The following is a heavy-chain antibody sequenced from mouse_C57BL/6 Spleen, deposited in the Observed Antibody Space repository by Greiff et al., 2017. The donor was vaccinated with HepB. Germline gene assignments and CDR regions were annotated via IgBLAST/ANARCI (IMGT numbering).Heavy chain of an antibody. Sequence: EVKLMESGGGLVQPGGSMKLSCVASGFTFSNYWMNWVRQSPEKGLEWVAQIRLKSDNYATHYAESVKGRFTISRDDSKSSVYLQMNNLRAEDTGIYYCTVYYGSSYPFDYWGQGTTLTVSS. D-gene: IGHD1-1*01. CDR3: TVYYGSSYPFDY. J-gene: IGHJ2*01. CDR2: IRLKSDNYAT. V-gene: IGHV6-3*01. CDR1: GFTFSNYW.